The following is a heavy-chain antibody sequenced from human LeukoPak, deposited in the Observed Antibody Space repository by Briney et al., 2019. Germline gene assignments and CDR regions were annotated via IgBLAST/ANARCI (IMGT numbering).Heavy chain of an antibody. J-gene: IGHJ4*02. CDR2: ISSSSSTI. D-gene: IGHD3-10*01. Sequence: GGSLRLSCAASGFTFSDYYMSWIRQVPGKGLQWVSYISSSSSTIYYADSVKGRFTISRDNAKNSLYLQMNSLRAEDTAVYYCARALWFGETFPAYWGQGTLVTVSS. CDR1: GFTFSDYY. V-gene: IGHV3-11*04. CDR3: ARALWFGETFPAY.